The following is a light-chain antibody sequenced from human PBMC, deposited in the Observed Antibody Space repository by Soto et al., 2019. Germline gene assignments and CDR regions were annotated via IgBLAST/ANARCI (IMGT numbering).Light chain of an antibody. Sequence: EMVVTQSPATLSVSPGERVTLSCRTSQDVSSKLAWYQKKPGQDPRLLIYETSNRATGVPARFSGSGSGTDLTLTISSLEAEDFAVYYCQQRSLWPLTFGGGTKVEIK. J-gene: IGKJ4*01. V-gene: IGKV3-11*01. CDR1: QDVSSK. CDR2: ETS. CDR3: QQRSLWPLT.